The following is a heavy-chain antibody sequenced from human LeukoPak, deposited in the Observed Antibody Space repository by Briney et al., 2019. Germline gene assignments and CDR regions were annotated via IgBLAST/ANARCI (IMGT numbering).Heavy chain of an antibody. CDR1: GFTFSSYG. CDR3: AKDSDFWSGHPYYFDY. CDR2: IRYDGSNK. J-gene: IGHJ4*02. D-gene: IGHD3-3*01. Sequence: PGGSLRLSCAASGFTFSSYGMHWVRQAPGKGLEWVAFIRYDGSNKYYADSVKGRFTISRDNSKNTLYLQMNSLRAEDTAVYYCAKDSDFWSGHPYYFDYWGQGTLVTVSS. V-gene: IGHV3-30*02.